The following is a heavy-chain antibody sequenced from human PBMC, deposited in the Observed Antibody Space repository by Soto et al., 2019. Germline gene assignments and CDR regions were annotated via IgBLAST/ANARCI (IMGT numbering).Heavy chain of an antibody. V-gene: IGHV1-69*12. CDR1: GGSLSNYG. J-gene: IGHJ6*02. CDR2: IIPVFGTP. D-gene: IGHD3-22*01. Sequence: QVQLVQSGAEVKKPGSSVKVSCKASGGSLSNYGISWVRQAPGQGLEWMGAIIPVFGTPNYAKKFQDRVTIPADESTTTVYIEMRSLTSEDTAVYYCARGEATKIVVTTYYGMDVWGQGTTVTVSS. CDR3: ARGEATKIVVTTYYGMDV.